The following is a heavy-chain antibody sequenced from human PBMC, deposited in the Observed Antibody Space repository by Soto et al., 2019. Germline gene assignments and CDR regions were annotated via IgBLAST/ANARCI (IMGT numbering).Heavy chain of an antibody. Sequence: GASVKFSCKASGYTFTSYGISWVRQATGQGLEWMGWISAYNGNTNYAQKLQGRVTMTTDTSTSTAYMELRSLRSDDTAVYYCARDLVSGGNYYSYYGMDVWGQGTTVTVSS. CDR1: GYTFTSYG. D-gene: IGHD2-15*01. CDR3: ARDLVSGGNYYSYYGMDV. J-gene: IGHJ6*02. V-gene: IGHV1-18*01. CDR2: ISAYNGNT.